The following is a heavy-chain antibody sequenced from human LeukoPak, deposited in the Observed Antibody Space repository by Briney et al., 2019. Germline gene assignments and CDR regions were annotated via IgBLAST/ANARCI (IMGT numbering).Heavy chain of an antibody. Sequence: GGSLRLSCAASGFTYSTYGMHWVRQAPGKGREWVAFIRYDGSIRYYADSVKGRFTISRDNSQNTLYLQMISLRPEGTGVYYCAKDRSGYGPDYWGQGTLVTVSS. J-gene: IGHJ4*02. V-gene: IGHV3-30*02. D-gene: IGHD5-12*01. CDR1: GFTYSTYG. CDR3: AKDRSGYGPDY. CDR2: IRYDGSIR.